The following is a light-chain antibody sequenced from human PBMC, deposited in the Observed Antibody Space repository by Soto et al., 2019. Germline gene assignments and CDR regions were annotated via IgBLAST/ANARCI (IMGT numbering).Light chain of an antibody. Sequence: EIGLTQSPGTRALSGGGRAILSCRASQSVSSSYLAWYQQKPGQAPRLLIYRTSNRATGIPDRFSGSGSGTDFTLTISRLEPEDSAVHWCQPYDSAPRTFGQGTKVDIK. J-gene: IGKJ1*01. CDR3: QPYDSAPRT. V-gene: IGKV3-20*01. CDR2: RTS. CDR1: QSVSSSY.